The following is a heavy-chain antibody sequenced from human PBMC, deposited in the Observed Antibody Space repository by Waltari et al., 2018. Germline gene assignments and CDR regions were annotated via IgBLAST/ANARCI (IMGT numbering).Heavy chain of an antibody. D-gene: IGHD3-10*01. CDR3: ARGEGSALLDY. CDR2: ISRDGGSA. V-gene: IGHV3-64*07. J-gene: IGHJ4*02. CDR1: GFTFSSYS. Sequence: EVQLVESGGGLVQPGGSLRLSCAASGFTFSSYSMHWVRQAPGKGLEYVSAISRDGGSAYYVDSVKGRFSISRDNSRDTLYLQMGSLTAEDTAVYYCARGEGSALLDYWGQGTLVTVSS.